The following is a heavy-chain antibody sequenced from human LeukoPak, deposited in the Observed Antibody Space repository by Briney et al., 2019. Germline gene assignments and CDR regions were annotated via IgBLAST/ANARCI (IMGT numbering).Heavy chain of an antibody. CDR1: GYTFTGYY. V-gene: IGHV1-2*02. Sequence: ASVKVSCKASGYTFTGYYIHWVRQAPGQGLEWMGWINPNSGDTNYAQKFQGRVTMTRDTSITTAYMELSRLRSDDTAVYYCARGHDRTADYWGQGTLVTVSS. CDR3: ARGHDRTADY. J-gene: IGHJ4*02. CDR2: INPNSGDT. D-gene: IGHD3-22*01.